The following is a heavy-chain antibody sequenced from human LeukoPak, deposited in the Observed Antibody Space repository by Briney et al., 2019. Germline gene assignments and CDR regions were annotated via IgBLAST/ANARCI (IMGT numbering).Heavy chain of an antibody. J-gene: IGHJ4*02. V-gene: IGHV3-7*03. Sequence: ASVKVSCKASGGTFSSYAISWVRQAPGKGLEWVANIKLDGSEKNYVDSVKGRFTISRDNTKNSLYLQMNSLRAEDTAVFYCARDQYDTWSRRGNFDSWGQGTLVIVSS. D-gene: IGHD3-3*01. CDR2: IKLDGSEK. CDR3: ARDQYDTWSRRGNFDS. CDR1: GGTFSSYA.